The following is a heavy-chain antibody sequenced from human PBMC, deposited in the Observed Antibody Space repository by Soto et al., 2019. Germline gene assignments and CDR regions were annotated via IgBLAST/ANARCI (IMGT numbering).Heavy chain of an antibody. CDR1: GFTFSSYA. D-gene: IGHD2-15*01. Sequence: EVQLLESGGGLVQPGGSLRLSCAASGFTFSSYAMNWVRQAPGKGPEWVSGISNTGDSTYYADSVKGRFTISRDNSKNTLYLQMNSLRVDDTAVYYCAKRDRQVSATPFFDYWGQGTLVTVSS. J-gene: IGHJ4*02. V-gene: IGHV3-23*01. CDR2: ISNTGDST. CDR3: AKRDRQVSATPFFDY.